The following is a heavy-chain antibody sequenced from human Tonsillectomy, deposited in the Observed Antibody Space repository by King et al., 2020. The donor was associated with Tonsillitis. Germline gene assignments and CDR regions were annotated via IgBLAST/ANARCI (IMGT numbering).Heavy chain of an antibody. CDR2: ISGTGYTT. J-gene: IGHJ3*02. CDR3: AKSYYDSSGDYLGDDAYDI. Sequence: VQLVESGGGLVQPGGSLRLSCAASGFTFSSYAMNWVRQAPGKGLEWVSVISGTGYTTYYADSVKGRFTISRDNSRNTLYLQMNSPRAEDTAVYYCAKSYYDSSGDYLGDDAYDIWGQGTMVTVSS. V-gene: IGHV3-23*04. D-gene: IGHD3-22*01. CDR1: GFTFSSYA.